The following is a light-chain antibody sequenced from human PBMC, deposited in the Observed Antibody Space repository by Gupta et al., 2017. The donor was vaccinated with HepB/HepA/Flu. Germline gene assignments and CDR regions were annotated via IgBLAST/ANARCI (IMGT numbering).Light chain of an antibody. CDR3: MQAIQAPFT. CDR1: QSLLRDNGYNY. Sequence: DIVMTQSPLSLSVIPGEPASISCRSSQSLLRDNGYNYLDWYVQKPGQSPQLLINVGSDRASGVPDRFSGSGSGTDFTLKISRVQAEDVGVYYCMQAIQAPFTFGTGTKVYIK. CDR2: VGS. V-gene: IGKV2-28*01. J-gene: IGKJ3*01.